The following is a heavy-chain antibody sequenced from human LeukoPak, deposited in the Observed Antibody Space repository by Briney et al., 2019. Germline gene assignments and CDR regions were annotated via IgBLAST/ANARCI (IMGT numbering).Heavy chain of an antibody. V-gene: IGHV1-8*01. CDR3: ASMVRGVISYAFDI. D-gene: IGHD3-10*01. CDR2: MNPNSGNT. J-gene: IGHJ3*02. Sequence: ASVKVSCKASGYTFTSYDINWVRQATGQGLEWMGWMNPNSGNTGYAQKFQGRVTMTRNTPISTAYMELSSLRSEDTAVYYCASMVRGVISYAFDIWGQGTMVTVSS. CDR1: GYTFTSYD.